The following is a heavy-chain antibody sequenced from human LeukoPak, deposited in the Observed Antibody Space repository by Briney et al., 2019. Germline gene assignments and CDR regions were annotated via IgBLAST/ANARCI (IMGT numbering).Heavy chain of an antibody. CDR3: ARAGVVPAADAFDI. D-gene: IGHD2-2*01. J-gene: IGHJ3*02. CDR1: GYTFTSYY. CDR2: INPNSGGT. Sequence: ASVKVSCKASGYTFTSYYMHWVRQAPGQGLEWMGWINPNSGGTNYAQKFQGRVTMTRDTSISTAYMELSRLRSDDTAVYYCARAGVVPAADAFDIWGQGTMVTVSS. V-gene: IGHV1-2*02.